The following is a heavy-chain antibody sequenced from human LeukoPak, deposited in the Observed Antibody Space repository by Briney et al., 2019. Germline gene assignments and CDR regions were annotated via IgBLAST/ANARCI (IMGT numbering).Heavy chain of an antibody. CDR3: ARDRYGGNIFDY. Sequence: AGSLRLSCAASGFTFSSYEMNWVRQAPGKGLEWVSYISGSGSIIYYADSVKGRFTISRDNAKNSLYLQMNSLRAEDTAVYYCARDRYGGNIFDYWGQGALVTVSS. J-gene: IGHJ4*02. V-gene: IGHV3-48*03. CDR1: GFTFSSYE. CDR2: ISGSGSII. D-gene: IGHD4-23*01.